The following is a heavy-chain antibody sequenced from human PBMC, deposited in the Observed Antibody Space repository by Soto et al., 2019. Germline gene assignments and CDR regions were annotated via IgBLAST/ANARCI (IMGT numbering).Heavy chain of an antibody. V-gene: IGHV4-59*01. D-gene: IGHD6-13*01. J-gene: IGHJ5*02. CDR3: ARGVSSYSSSWYAWFDP. CDR2: MYYSGSS. Sequence: SETLSLTCTVSGGSINNNYWNWIRQPPGKGLEWIGYMYYSGSSNYNPSLKSRATISVDTSKNQFSLKLSSVTAADTAVYYCARGVSSYSSSWYAWFDPWGQGTLVTVSS. CDR1: GGSINNNY.